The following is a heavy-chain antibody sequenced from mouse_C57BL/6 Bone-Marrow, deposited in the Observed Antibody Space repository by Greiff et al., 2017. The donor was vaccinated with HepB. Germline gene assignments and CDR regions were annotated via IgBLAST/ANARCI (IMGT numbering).Heavy chain of an antibody. CDR2: ITHSGET. CDR1: GFPITSGYY. V-gene: IGHV12-3*01. J-gene: IGHJ4*01. D-gene: IGHD2-1*01. CDR3: AGDVYGNYSAMDY. Sequence: QVQLKESGPGLVKPSQSLFLTCSITGFPITSGYYWIWIRQSPGKPLEWMGYITHSGETFYNPSLQSPISITRETSKNQFFLQLNSVTTEDTAMYYCAGDVYGNYSAMDYWGQGTSVTVSS.